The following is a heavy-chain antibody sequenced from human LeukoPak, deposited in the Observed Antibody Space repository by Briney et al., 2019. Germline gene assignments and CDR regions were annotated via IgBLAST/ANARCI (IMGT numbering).Heavy chain of an antibody. CDR3: ARRGYSYGYFDY. V-gene: IGHV4-30-2*01. CDR2: IYHSGST. Sequence: SQTLSLTCAASGGSISSGGYSWSWLRQPQGKGLEWIGYIYHSGSTYYNPSLKSRVTISVDRTKNQFSLKLSSVTAADTAVYYCARRGYSYGYFDYWGQGTLVTVSS. D-gene: IGHD5-18*01. CDR1: GGSISSGGYS. J-gene: IGHJ4*02.